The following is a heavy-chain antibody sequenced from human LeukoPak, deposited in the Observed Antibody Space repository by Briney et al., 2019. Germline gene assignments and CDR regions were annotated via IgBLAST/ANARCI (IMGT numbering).Heavy chain of an antibody. J-gene: IGHJ6*02. Sequence: GGSLRLSCAASGFTVTNNYMSWVRQAPGKGLEWVSVIYAGGITSYADSVKGRFTISRDSSKDMLYLQMNSLRAEDTAVYYCAREGYASGTRYGMDVWGQGTTVTVSS. CDR1: GFTVTNNY. CDR2: IYAGGIT. D-gene: IGHD2-15*01. CDR3: AREGYASGTRYGMDV. V-gene: IGHV3-66*01.